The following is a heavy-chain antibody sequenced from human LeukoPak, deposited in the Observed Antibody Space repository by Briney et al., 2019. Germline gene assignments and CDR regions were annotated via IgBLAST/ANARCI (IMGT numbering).Heavy chain of an antibody. CDR2: IYYSGNT. J-gene: IGHJ4*02. V-gene: IGHV4-31*03. D-gene: IGHD7-27*01. Sequence: SETLSLTCTVSGGSISSGGYYWSWIRQHPGKGLEWIGYIYYSGNTYYNPSHKSRVTISVDTSKNQFSLKLSSVTAADTAVYYCARAADWGLDYWGQGTLVTVSS. CDR3: ARAADWGLDY. CDR1: GGSISSGGYY.